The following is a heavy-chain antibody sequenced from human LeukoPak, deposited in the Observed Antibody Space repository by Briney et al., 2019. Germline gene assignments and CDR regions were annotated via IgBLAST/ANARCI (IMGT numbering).Heavy chain of an antibody. CDR2: ISSSTSAI. CDR1: GSTFSSYS. D-gene: IGHD6-19*01. J-gene: IGHJ4*02. V-gene: IGHV3-48*02. CDR3: ASERLGWYKDY. Sequence: PGGSLRLSCAASGSTFSSYSFNWVRQAPGKGLEWISYISSSTSAIYYADSVKGRFTISRDNAKNSLYLQMESLRDDDTAVYYCASERLGWYKDYWGQGTLVTVSS.